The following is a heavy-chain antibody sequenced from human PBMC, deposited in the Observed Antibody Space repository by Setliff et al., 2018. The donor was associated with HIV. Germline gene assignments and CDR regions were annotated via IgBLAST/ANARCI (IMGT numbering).Heavy chain of an antibody. CDR2: IYNSGTT. Sequence: ETLSLTCTVSGGSISSYYWSWIRQPPGKGLEWIGYIYNSGTTNYNPSLKSRVTISVDTSKNHFSLKLSSVTAADTAVYYCARGDYYDSTGYEGLDSWGRGTLVTVSS. CDR1: GGSISSYY. J-gene: IGHJ4*02. V-gene: IGHV4-59*01. D-gene: IGHD3-22*01. CDR3: ARGDYYDSTGYEGLDS.